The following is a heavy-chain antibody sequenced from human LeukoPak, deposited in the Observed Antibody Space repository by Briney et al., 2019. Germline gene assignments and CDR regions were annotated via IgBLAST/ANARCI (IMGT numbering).Heavy chain of an antibody. V-gene: IGHV4-39*07. CDR3: ARDRCYGMDV. CDR1: GGSISSSSYY. Sequence: TSETLSLTCTVSGGSISSSSYYWGWIRQPPGKGLEWIGSIYYSGSTYYNPSLKSRVTISVDTSKNQFSLKLSSVTAADTAVYYCARDRCYGMDVWGQGTTVTVSS. J-gene: IGHJ6*02. CDR2: IYYSGST.